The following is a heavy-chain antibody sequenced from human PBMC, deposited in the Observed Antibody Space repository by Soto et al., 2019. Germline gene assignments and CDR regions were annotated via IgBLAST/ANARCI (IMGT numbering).Heavy chain of an antibody. CDR3: ARRYSSAFDI. J-gene: IGHJ3*02. CDR2: IYYTGTT. D-gene: IGHD6-13*01. CDR1: GGSISSYY. V-gene: IGHV4-59*08. Sequence: SETLSLTCTVSGGSISSYYWSWIRQPPGKGLEWIGYIYYTGTTNYNPSLKSRVTISVDTSKNQFSLKLSSVTAADTAVYYCARRYSSAFDIWGQGTMVTVSS.